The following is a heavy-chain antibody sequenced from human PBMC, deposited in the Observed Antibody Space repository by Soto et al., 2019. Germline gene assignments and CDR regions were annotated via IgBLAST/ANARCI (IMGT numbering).Heavy chain of an antibody. D-gene: IGHD3-10*01. V-gene: IGHV3-74*02. CDR3: ASDLSGRADV. CDR1: GFTFSSYW. CDR2: MNEDGGTT. J-gene: IGHJ6*02. Sequence: EVRLVESGGGLVRPGGSLRLSCAASGFTFSSYWMHWVRQAPGKGLVWVSRMNEDGGTTDYADSVKGRFTISRDNAKNTLYLQMNSLRVEDTAVYYCASDLSGRADVWGQGTTLTVSS.